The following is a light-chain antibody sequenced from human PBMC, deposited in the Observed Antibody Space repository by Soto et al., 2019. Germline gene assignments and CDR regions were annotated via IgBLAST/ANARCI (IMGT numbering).Light chain of an antibody. J-gene: IGKJ4*01. V-gene: IGKV1-5*01. CDR3: QQYNSYSPLT. CDR2: DAS. Sequence: DIQMTQSPSSVSASVGDRVTITCRASQGISSWLAWYQRKPGKAPKLLIYDASSLESGVPSRFSGSGSGTEFTLTISSLQPDDFATYYCQQYNSYSPLTFGGGTKVDIK. CDR1: QGISSW.